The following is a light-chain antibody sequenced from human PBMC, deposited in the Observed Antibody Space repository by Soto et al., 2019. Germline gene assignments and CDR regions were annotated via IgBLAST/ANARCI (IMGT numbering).Light chain of an antibody. CDR1: SSDIGAGY. V-gene: IGLV1-51*01. Sequence: QSVLTQPPSVSGAPGERVTISCTGSSSDIGAGYRVRWYQQVPGTAPKLLIYDNNKRPSGTPDRFSGSKSGTSATLGITGLQTGDEADYYCETWDSSLSAVVFGGGTKLTVL. CDR2: DNN. J-gene: IGLJ2*01. CDR3: ETWDSSLSAVV.